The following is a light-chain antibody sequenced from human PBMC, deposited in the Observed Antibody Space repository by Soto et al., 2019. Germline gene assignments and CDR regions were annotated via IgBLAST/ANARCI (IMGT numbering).Light chain of an antibody. J-gene: IGLJ2*01. CDR1: SGHTTYS. CDR3: QTWGTGSVV. V-gene: IGLV4-69*01. Sequence: QSVLTQSPSASASLGASVKLTCTLSSGHTTYSIAWHQQQPEKGPRYLMYLHSDGSHIKGDGIPDRFSGSSSGAERYLTISSLHSEDEAVYYCQTWGTGSVVFGGGTQLTVL. CDR2: LHSDGSH.